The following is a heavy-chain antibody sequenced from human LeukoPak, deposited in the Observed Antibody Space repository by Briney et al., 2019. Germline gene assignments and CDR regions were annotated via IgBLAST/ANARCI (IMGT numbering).Heavy chain of an antibody. CDR1: GFTFSSYS. D-gene: IGHD6-19*01. CDR3: ARAPQWLGRVIDY. CDR2: ISYDGSNK. J-gene: IGHJ4*02. Sequence: PGGSLRLSCAASGFTFSSYSMNWVRQAPGKGLEWVAVISYDGSNKYYADSVKGRFTISRDNSKNTLYLQMNSLRAEDTAVYYCARAPQWLGRVIDYWGQGTLVTVSS. V-gene: IGHV3-30*03.